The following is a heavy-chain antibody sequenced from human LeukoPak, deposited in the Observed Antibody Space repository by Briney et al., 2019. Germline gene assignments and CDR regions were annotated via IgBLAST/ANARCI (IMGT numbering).Heavy chain of an antibody. J-gene: IGHJ4*02. CDR1: GGSISSSGYY. V-gene: IGHV4-39*01. Sequence: PSETLSLTCTVSGGSISSSGYYWGWIRQPPGKGLEWFGSIYYRGITYYNPSLKSRVTISVDTSKTQFSLKLSSVTAADTAVYYCATRWGAQQLPDYFDYWGQGTLVTVSS. CDR2: IYYRGIT. D-gene: IGHD6-13*01. CDR3: ATRWGAQQLPDYFDY.